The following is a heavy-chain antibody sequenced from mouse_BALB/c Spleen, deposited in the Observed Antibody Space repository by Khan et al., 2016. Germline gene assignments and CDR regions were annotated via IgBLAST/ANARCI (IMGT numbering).Heavy chain of an antibody. CDR1: GFSFTTYV. V-gene: IGHV2-5-1*01. J-gene: IGHJ3*01. CDR3: AKVDYYASDWAWFAY. CDR2: IWRGGNT. D-gene: IGHD2-1*01. Sequence: QVQLKQSGPSLVQPSQSLSITCTVSGFSFTTYVVHWVRQSPGKGMEWLGVIWRGGNTDYNAAFMSRLRLTKDNSKSKVFFKQYSLQADDTAIYYCAKVDYYASDWAWFAYWGQGSLVTVSA.